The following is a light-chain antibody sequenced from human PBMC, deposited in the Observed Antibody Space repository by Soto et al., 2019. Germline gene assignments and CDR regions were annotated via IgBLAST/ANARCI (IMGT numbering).Light chain of an antibody. V-gene: IGKV3-20*01. CDR3: QQYAGSLSWT. J-gene: IGKJ1*01. CDR1: PSVTNF. CDR2: GAF. Sequence: EIVLTQSPGTLSLSPGERATLSCRASPSVTNFLAWYQQKPGQAPRLLIYGAFNRATGIPARFSGSGSGTDFTLTISRLEPEDFAVYYCQQYAGSLSWTFGQGTKVDI.